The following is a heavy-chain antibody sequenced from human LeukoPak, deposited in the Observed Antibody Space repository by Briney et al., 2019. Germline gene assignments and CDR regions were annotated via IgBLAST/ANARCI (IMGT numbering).Heavy chain of an antibody. Sequence: SETLSLTCAVSGYSLSSGYYWGWIRQPPGQGLEWIGSIYHSGSTYYNPSLKSRVTISVDTSKNQFSLKLSSVTAADTAVYYCARHGVEAARIAGYYYYYYYMDVWGKGTTVTVSS. D-gene: IGHD6-6*01. CDR2: IYHSGST. V-gene: IGHV4-38-2*01. CDR3: ARHGVEAARIAGYYYYYYYMDV. J-gene: IGHJ6*03. CDR1: GYSLSSGYY.